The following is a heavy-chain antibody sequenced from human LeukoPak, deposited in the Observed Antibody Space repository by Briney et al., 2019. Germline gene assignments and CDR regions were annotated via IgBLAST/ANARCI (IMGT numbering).Heavy chain of an antibody. V-gene: IGHV1-2*02. CDR3: ARDYYDSSGYYYGAFDI. CDR2: INPNSGGT. J-gene: IGHJ3*02. Sequence: ASVKVSCKASGYSFTDKYMHWVRQAPGQGLEWMGWINPNSGGTNYAQKFQGRVTMTRDTSISTAYMELSRLRSDDTAVYYCARDYYDSSGYYYGAFDIWGQGTMVTVSS. D-gene: IGHD3-22*01. CDR1: GYSFTDKY.